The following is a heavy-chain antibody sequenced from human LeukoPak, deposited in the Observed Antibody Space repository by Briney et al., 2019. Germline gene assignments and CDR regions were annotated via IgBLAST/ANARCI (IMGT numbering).Heavy chain of an antibody. Sequence: PGGSLRLSCRASGVSSPDHAMPWVRQAPGKGLEWVSGIYWNGGRIDYADSVRGRFTVSRDNAKNSLYLQMNSLRVEDTALYYCTIDVVPGGADYWGQGTLVTVS. CDR3: TIDVVPGGADY. CDR2: IYWNGGRI. D-gene: IGHD2-2*01. J-gene: IGHJ4*02. V-gene: IGHV3-9*02. CDR1: GVSSPDHA.